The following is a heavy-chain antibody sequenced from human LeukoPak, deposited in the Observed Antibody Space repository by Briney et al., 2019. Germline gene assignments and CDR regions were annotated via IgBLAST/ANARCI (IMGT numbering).Heavy chain of an antibody. CDR2: ISDSGGRT. Sequence: GETLRLSCAASGFTFSSYGMSWVRQAPGKGLEWVSAISDSGGRTFYADSVKGRFTISRDNAKNSLYLQMNSLRAEDTAVYYCARVLVRGVIESCFDPWGQGTLVTVSS. CDR3: ARVLVRGVIESCFDP. CDR1: GFTFSSYG. D-gene: IGHD3-10*01. J-gene: IGHJ5*02. V-gene: IGHV3-23*01.